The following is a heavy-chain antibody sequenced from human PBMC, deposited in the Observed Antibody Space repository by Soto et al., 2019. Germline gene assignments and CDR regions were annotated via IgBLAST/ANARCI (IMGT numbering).Heavy chain of an antibody. CDR2: IYTSGST. CDR3: ARDSSRPLDYGMDV. Sequence: QVQLQESGPGLVKPSETLSLTCTVSGGSLSSYYWSWIRQPAGKGLEWIGRIYTSGSTNYNPSLKSRVTMSVDTSKNQFSLKLSSVTAADTAVYYCARDSSRPLDYGMDVWGQGTTVTVSS. J-gene: IGHJ6*02. D-gene: IGHD6-13*01. V-gene: IGHV4-4*07. CDR1: GGSLSSYY.